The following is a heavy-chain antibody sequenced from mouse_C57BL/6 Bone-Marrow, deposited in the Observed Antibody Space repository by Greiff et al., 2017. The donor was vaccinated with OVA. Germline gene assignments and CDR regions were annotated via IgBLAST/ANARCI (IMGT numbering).Heavy chain of an antibody. CDR3: ARINYWYFDV. Sequence: EVQLQESGGGLVKPGGSLKLSCAASGFTFSDYGMHWVRQAPEKGLEWVAYISLGSSTIYYADTVKGRFTISRDNAKNTLFLQMTSLRSEDTAMYYCARINYWYFDVWGTGTTVTVSS. CDR1: GFTFSDYG. CDR2: ISLGSSTI. V-gene: IGHV5-17*01. J-gene: IGHJ1*03.